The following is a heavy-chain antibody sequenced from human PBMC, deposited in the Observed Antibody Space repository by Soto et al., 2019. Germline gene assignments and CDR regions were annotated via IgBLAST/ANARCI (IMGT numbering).Heavy chain of an antibody. CDR2: INSDGSST. D-gene: IGHD3-3*01. CDR1: GFTFSSYW. Sequence: GGSLRLSCAASGFTFSSYWMHWVRQAPGKGLVWVSRINSDGSSTSYADSVKGRFTISRDNAKNTLYLQMNSLRAEDTAVYYCARVRGGFLEWFNDAFDIWGQGTMVTVSS. J-gene: IGHJ3*02. CDR3: ARVRGGFLEWFNDAFDI. V-gene: IGHV3-74*01.